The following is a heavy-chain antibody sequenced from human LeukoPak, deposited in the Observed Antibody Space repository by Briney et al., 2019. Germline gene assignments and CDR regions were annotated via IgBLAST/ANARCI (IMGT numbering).Heavy chain of an antibody. CDR3: ARGDYSGSYWRY. Sequence: SETLSLTCAVSGASISGSGYYWGWIRQPPGKGLEYIGSIYHSGSTYYKPSLKSRVTISVDTSKNQFSLKLSSVTAADTAVYYCARGDYSGSYWRYWGQGTLVTVSS. CDR2: IYHSGST. V-gene: IGHV4-39*07. D-gene: IGHD1-26*01. CDR1: GASISGSGYY. J-gene: IGHJ4*02.